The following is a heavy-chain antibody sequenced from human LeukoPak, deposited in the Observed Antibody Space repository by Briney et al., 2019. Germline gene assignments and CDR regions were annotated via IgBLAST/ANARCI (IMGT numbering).Heavy chain of an antibody. D-gene: IGHD5-18*01. CDR2: IYYSGST. Sequence: SETLSLTCTVSGGSISSSSYYWGWIRQPPGKGLEWIGSIYYSGSTYYNPSLKSRVTISVDTSKNQFSLKLSSVTAADTAVYYCARDRRGYSYGDWGQGTLVTVSS. CDR1: GGSISSSSYY. CDR3: ARDRRGYSYGD. V-gene: IGHV4-39*07. J-gene: IGHJ4*02.